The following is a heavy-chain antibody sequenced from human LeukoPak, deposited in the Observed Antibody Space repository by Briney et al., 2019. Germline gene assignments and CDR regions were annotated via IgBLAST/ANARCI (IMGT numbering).Heavy chain of an antibody. J-gene: IGHJ3*02. CDR3: AKFEAGAFDI. D-gene: IGHD3-9*01. CDR1: GFTFSSYA. CDR2: ISGSGGST. V-gene: IGHV3-23*01. Sequence: PGGSLRLSCAASGFTFSSYAMSWVRQAPGKGLEWDSAISGSGGSTYYADSVKGWFTISRDNSKNTLYLQMNSLRAEDTAVYYCAKFEAGAFDIRGQGTMVTVSS.